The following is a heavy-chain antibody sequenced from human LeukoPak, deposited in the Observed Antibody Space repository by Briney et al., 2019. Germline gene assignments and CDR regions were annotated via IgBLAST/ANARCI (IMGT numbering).Heavy chain of an antibody. Sequence: SVKVSCKASGGTFSSYAISLLRQAPGQGLEWMGGIIPIFGTANYAQKFQGRVTITADESTSTAYMELSSLRSEDTAVYYCASAVRGVIITSYYMDVWGKGTTVTVSS. V-gene: IGHV1-69*01. J-gene: IGHJ6*03. CDR2: IIPIFGTA. D-gene: IGHD3-10*01. CDR1: GGTFSSYA. CDR3: ASAVRGVIITSYYMDV.